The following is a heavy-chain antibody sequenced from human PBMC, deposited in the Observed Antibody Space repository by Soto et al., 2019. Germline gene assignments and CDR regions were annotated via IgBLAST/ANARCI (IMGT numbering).Heavy chain of an antibody. J-gene: IGHJ6*02. Sequence: GVLRLSCAASGFTFSSYAMSWVRQAPGKGLEWVSAISGSGGSTYYADSVKGRFTISRDNSKNTLYLQMNSLRAEDTAVYYCAKVSSSSWYVLGGMDVWGQGTTVTVSS. CDR1: GFTFSSYA. D-gene: IGHD6-13*01. V-gene: IGHV3-23*01. CDR2: ISGSGGST. CDR3: AKVSSSSWYVLGGMDV.